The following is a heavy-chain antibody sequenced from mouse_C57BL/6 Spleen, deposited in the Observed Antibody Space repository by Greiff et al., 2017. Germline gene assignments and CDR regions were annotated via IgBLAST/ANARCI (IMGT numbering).Heavy chain of an antibody. V-gene: IGHV5-6*01. D-gene: IGHD2-4*01. CDR2: ISSGGSYT. J-gene: IGHJ2*01. Sequence: EVKLVESGGDLVKPGGSLELSCAASGFTFSSYGMSWVRQTPDKRLEWVATISSGGSYTYYPDSVKGRFTISRDNAKNTLYLQMSSLKSEDTAMYYCARHEVYYDYVYFDYWGQGTTLTVSS. CDR1: GFTFSSYG. CDR3: ARHEVYYDYVYFDY.